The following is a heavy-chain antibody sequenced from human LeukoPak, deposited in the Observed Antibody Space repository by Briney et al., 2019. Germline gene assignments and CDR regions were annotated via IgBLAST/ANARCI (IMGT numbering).Heavy chain of an antibody. CDR1: GYTFTGYY. CDR2: INPNSGGT. Sequence: ASVKVSCKASGYTFTGYYIHWVRQAPGQGLEWVGWINPNSGGTNYAQKFQGRVTMTRDTSISTAYMELSRLRSDDTAVYYCATHPRYSSGWHTAGYWGQGTLVTVSS. D-gene: IGHD6-19*01. J-gene: IGHJ4*02. V-gene: IGHV1-2*02. CDR3: ATHPRYSSGWHTAGY.